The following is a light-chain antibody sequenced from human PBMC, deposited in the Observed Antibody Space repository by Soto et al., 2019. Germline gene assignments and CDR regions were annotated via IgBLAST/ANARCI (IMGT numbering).Light chain of an antibody. CDR3: QTWGTGIPV. V-gene: IGLV4-69*01. CDR2: VNSDGSH. Sequence: QAVLTQSPSASASLGASVNLTCSLSSRHSDYAIAWHQQQPEKGPRYLMKVNSDGSHSKGDGIPDRFSGSSSGAERYLTISSLQSEDEADYYCQTWGTGIPVFGGGTKLTVL. J-gene: IGLJ3*02. CDR1: SRHSDYA.